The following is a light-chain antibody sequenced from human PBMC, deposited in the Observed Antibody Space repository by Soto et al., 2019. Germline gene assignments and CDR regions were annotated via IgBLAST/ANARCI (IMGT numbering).Light chain of an antibody. V-gene: IGKV1-9*01. J-gene: IGKJ5*01. CDR1: QGISSY. Sequence: IPLTQSPSSLSASVGDRVTITCRASQGISSYLAWYQQKPGKAPKLLIYAASTLQTGVPSRFSGGGSGTDFTLTLSSLQPEDFATYYCPQVNSFPSTFGQRTRLEI. CDR2: AAS. CDR3: PQVNSFPST.